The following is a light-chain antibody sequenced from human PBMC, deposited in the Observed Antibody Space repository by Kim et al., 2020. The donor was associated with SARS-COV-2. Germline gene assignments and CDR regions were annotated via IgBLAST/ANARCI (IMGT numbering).Light chain of an antibody. CDR3: QVWDSSGDHPVV. CDR2: YDS. J-gene: IGLJ2*01. V-gene: IGLV3-21*01. Sequence: PGKTATMTCAGNNIGSKSVPWYQQKPGLAPVMVISYDSDRPSGIPERFSGSNSGYTATLTISRVEAGDEADYYCQVWDSSGDHPVVFGGGTKLTVL. CDR1: NIGSKS.